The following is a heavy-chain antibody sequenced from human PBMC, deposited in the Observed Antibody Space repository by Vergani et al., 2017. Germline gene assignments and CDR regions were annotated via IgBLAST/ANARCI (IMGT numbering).Heavy chain of an antibody. V-gene: IGHV4-38-2*01. CDR1: GYSISSGYY. D-gene: IGHD1-26*01. Sequence: QVQLQESGPGLVKPSETLSLTCAVSGYSISSGYYWGWIRQPPGKGLEWIGSIYHSGSTYYNPSLKSRVTISVDTSKNQFSLKLSSVTAADTAVYYCARRPTWELGAFDIWGQGTLVTVSS. CDR2: IYHSGST. J-gene: IGHJ3*02. CDR3: ARRPTWELGAFDI.